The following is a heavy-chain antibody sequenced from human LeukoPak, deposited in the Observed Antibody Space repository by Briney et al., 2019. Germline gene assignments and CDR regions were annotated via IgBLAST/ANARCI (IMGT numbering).Heavy chain of an antibody. V-gene: IGHV3-13*01. CDR3: ARGAGYDFWSGYSG. J-gene: IGHJ4*02. D-gene: IGHD3-3*01. CDR1: GFTFSSYD. CDR2: IGTAGDT. Sequence: GGSLRLSCAASGFTFSSYDMHWVRQATGKGLEWVSAIGTAGDTYYPGSVKGRFTISRENAKNSLYLQMNSLRAEDTAVYYCARGAGYDFWSGYSGWGQGTLVTVSS.